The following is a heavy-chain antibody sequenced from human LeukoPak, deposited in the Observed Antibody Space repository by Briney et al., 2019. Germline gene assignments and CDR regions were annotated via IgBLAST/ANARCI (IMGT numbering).Heavy chain of an antibody. CDR2: ISDIGSI. CDR1: GGSISSYY. J-gene: IGHJ4*02. V-gene: IGHV4-59*12. Sequence: SETLSLTCTVSGGSISSYYGSWIRQPPGKGLEWIAYISDIGSINYNPSLKSRVTISVDTSKNQFSLKLSSVTAADTAVYYCARMNYYDSSGYHDYWGQGTLVTVSS. D-gene: IGHD3-22*01. CDR3: ARMNYYDSSGYHDY.